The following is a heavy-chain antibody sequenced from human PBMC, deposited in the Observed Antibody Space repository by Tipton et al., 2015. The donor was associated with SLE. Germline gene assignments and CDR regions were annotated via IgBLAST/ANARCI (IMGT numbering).Heavy chain of an antibody. D-gene: IGHD1-26*01. V-gene: IGHV4-30-4*01. J-gene: IGHJ4*02. Sequence: TLSLTCTVSGGSISRGDYYWSWICQPPGKGLEWIGYIYYSGSTYYNPTLKSRVTISVDTSKNQFSLKLSFVTAADTAVYYCASARGGSYLDWGQGTLVTVSS. CDR3: ASARGGSYLD. CDR2: IYYSGST. CDR1: GGSISRGDYY.